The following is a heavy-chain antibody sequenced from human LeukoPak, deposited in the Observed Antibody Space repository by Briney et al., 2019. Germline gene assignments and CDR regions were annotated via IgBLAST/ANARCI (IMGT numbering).Heavy chain of an antibody. J-gene: IGHJ6*02. CDR2: INHSGST. Sequence: SETLSLTCAVYGGSFSGYYWSWIRQPPGKGLEWIGEINHSGSTNYNPSLKSRVTISVDTSKNQFSLKLSSVTAADTAVYYCARGGPTLEGGYYGMDVWGQGTTVTVTS. V-gene: IGHV4-34*01. CDR1: GGSFSGYY. D-gene: IGHD3-16*01. CDR3: ARGGPTLEGGYYGMDV.